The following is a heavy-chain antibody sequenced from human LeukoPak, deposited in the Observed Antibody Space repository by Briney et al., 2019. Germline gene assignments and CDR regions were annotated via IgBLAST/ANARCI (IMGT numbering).Heavy chain of an antibody. V-gene: IGHV1-2*02. CDR2: INPNSGGT. Sequence: VASVKVSCKASGYTFTGYYMHWVRQAPGQGLEWMGWINPNSGGTNYAQKFQGRVTMTRDTSISTAYMELSRLRSDDTAVYYCARDFYSSSWYYFDYWGQGTLVTVSS. D-gene: IGHD6-13*01. CDR3: ARDFYSSSWYYFDY. CDR1: GYTFTGYY. J-gene: IGHJ4*02.